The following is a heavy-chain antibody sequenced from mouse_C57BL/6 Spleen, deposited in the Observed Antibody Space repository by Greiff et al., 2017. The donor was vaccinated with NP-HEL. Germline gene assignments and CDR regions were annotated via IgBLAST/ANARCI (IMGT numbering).Heavy chain of an antibody. V-gene: IGHV1-69*01. CDR1: GYTFTSYW. CDR3: ARRYYYGSSYVDYFDY. D-gene: IGHD1-1*01. Sequence: VQLQQPGAELVMPGASVKLSCKASGYTFTSYWMHWVKQRPGQGLEWIGEIDPSDSYTNYNQKFKGKSTLTVDKSSSTAYMQLSSLTSEDSAVYYCARRYYYGSSYVDYFDYWGQGTTLTVSS. J-gene: IGHJ2*01. CDR2: IDPSDSYT.